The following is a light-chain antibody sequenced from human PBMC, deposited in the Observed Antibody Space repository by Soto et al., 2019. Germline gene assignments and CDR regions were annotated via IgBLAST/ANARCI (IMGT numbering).Light chain of an antibody. CDR1: SPNIGSNT. Sequence: QSVLTQPPSASGTPGQGVTISCSGTSPNIGSNTVNWYQQLPGTAPKPLIYSNIQRPSGVPDRFSGSKSGTSASLAISGLQSEDEADYYCAAWDDSLNGVVFGGGTKLTVL. V-gene: IGLV1-44*01. CDR2: SNI. J-gene: IGLJ2*01. CDR3: AAWDDSLNGVV.